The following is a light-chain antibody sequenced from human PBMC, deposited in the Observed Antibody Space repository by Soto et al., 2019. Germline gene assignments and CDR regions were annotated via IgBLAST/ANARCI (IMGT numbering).Light chain of an antibody. Sequence: ELVLTQSPGTLSLSPGERATLSCRASQSVSSSYFAWYQQKPGQAPRLLIYGASSRATGISDRFSGSGSGTDFTLTNGRLEQEDFAVHYCQQYCCAPRVLFGPGTKVDI. V-gene: IGKV3-20*01. CDR1: QSVSSSY. J-gene: IGKJ3*01. CDR3: QQYCCAPRVL. CDR2: GAS.